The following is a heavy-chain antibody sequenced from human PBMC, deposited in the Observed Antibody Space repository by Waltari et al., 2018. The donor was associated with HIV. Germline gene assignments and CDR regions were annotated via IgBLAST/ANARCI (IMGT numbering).Heavy chain of an antibody. D-gene: IGHD6-19*01. V-gene: IGHV3-74*01. CDR3: ARAGTRGWYGGFDAFDI. CDR2: INSDGSST. J-gene: IGHJ3*02. Sequence: EVQLLSSACGLVQPGGALRLACAASGFTCRSYCMHVVRAAPGKGLVWVSRINSDGSSTSYADSVKGRFTISRDNAKNTLYLQMNSLRAEDTAVYYCARAGTRGWYGGFDAFDIWGQGTMVTVSS. CDR1: GFTCRSYC.